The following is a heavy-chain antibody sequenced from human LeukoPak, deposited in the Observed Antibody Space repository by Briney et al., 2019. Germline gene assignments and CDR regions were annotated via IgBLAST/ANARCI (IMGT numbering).Heavy chain of an antibody. D-gene: IGHD1-26*01. CDR2: INPNSGGT. CDR1: GYTFTGYY. V-gene: IGHV1-2*02. CDR3: ARDLGGSFVNWFDP. J-gene: IGHJ5*02. Sequence: ASVKVSCKASGYTFTGYYMHWVRQAPGQGLEWMGWINPNSGGTNYAQKFQGRVTMTRDTSISTAYMELSRLRSDDTAVYCCARDLGGSFVNWFDPWGQGTLVTVSS.